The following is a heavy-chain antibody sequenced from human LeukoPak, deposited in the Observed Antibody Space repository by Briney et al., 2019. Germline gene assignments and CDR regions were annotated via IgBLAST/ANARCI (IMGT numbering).Heavy chain of an antibody. CDR2: IYYSGST. CDR1: GGSISSGSYY. D-gene: IGHD6-19*01. Sequence: PSQTLSLTCPVSGGSISSGSYYWSWIRQPPGKGLEWVGYIYYSGSTNYNPSLKSRVTISVDTSKNPFSLKLSSVTAADTAVYYCARGGSGWNYYYYYMDVWGKGTTVTISS. J-gene: IGHJ6*03. CDR3: ARGGSGWNYYYYYMDV. V-gene: IGHV4-61*01.